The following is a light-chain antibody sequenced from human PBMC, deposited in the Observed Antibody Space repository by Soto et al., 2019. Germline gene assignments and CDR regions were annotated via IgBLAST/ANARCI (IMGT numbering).Light chain of an antibody. CDR3: QQRSNWPPLT. V-gene: IGKV3-11*01. CDR1: QGVSSY. CDR2: DAS. Sequence: EIVLTQSPATLSLSPGERATLSCRASQGVSSYLAWYQQKPGQAPRLLIHDASNRATGIPARFSGSGSGTDFTLTISSLEPEDFAFYYCQQRSNWPPLTFGGGTKVEIK. J-gene: IGKJ4*01.